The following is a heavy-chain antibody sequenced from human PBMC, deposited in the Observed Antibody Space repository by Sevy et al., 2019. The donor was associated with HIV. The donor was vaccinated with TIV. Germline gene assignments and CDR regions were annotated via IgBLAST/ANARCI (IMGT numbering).Heavy chain of an antibody. D-gene: IGHD3-10*01. Sequence: GGSLRLSCAASGFTVSSNYMSWVRQAPGKGLEWVSVTYSGGSTYYADSVKGRFTISRDNSKNTLYLQMNSLRAEDTAVYYCAREGLGSHYYYYMDVWGKGTTVTVSS. J-gene: IGHJ6*03. CDR2: TYSGGST. V-gene: IGHV3-53*01. CDR3: AREGLGSHYYYYMDV. CDR1: GFTVSSNY.